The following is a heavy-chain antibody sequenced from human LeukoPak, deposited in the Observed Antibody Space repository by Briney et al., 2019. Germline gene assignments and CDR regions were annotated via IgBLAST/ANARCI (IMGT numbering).Heavy chain of an antibody. CDR3: ARGYDFWSGYYFDY. V-gene: IGHV3-13*01. Sequence: GGSLRLSCAASGFTFSSYDMHWVRQATGKGLEWVSAIGTAGDTYYPGSVKGRFTISRENAKNSLYLQMNSLRAGDTAVYYCARGYDFWSGYYFDYWGQGTLVTVPS. CDR1: GFTFSSYD. CDR2: IGTAGDT. D-gene: IGHD3-3*01. J-gene: IGHJ4*02.